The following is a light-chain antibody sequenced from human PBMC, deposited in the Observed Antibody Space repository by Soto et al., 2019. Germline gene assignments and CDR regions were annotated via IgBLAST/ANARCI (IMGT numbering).Light chain of an antibody. J-gene: IGLJ2*01. Sequence: QLVPTQSSSASASLGSSVKLTCTLSSGHSSYIIAWHQQQPGKAPRYLMKLEGSGSYNKGSGVPDRFSGSSSGADRYLTISNLQFEDEADYYCETWDSKVFGGGTKLTVL. V-gene: IGLV4-60*02. CDR1: SGHSSYI. CDR3: ETWDSKV. CDR2: LEGSGSY.